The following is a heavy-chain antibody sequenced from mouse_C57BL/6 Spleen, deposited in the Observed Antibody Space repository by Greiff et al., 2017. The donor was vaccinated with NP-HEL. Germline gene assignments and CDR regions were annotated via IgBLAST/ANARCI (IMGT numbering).Heavy chain of an antibody. J-gene: IGHJ1*03. CDR2: INPSNGGT. Sequence: AQLQQPGTELVKPGASVKLSCKASGYTFTSYWMHWVKQRPGQGLEWIGNINPSNGGTNYNEKFKSKATLTVDKSSSTAYMQLSSLTSEDSAVYYCARYDGYYRDFDVWGTGTTVTVSS. V-gene: IGHV1-53*01. D-gene: IGHD2-3*01. CDR3: ARYDGYYRDFDV. CDR1: GYTFTSYW.